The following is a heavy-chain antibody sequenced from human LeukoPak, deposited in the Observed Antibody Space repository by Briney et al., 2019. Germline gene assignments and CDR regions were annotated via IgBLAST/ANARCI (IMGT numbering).Heavy chain of an antibody. Sequence: GGSLRLSCAASGFTFSSYGMHWVRQAPGKGLEWVAVISYDGSNKYYADSVKGRFTISRDNSKNTLYLQMNSLRAEDTAVYYCAKVEGAVAGTYDYWGQGTLVTVSS. CDR3: AKVEGAVAGTYDY. CDR1: GFTFSSYG. V-gene: IGHV3-30*18. J-gene: IGHJ4*02. D-gene: IGHD6-19*01. CDR2: ISYDGSNK.